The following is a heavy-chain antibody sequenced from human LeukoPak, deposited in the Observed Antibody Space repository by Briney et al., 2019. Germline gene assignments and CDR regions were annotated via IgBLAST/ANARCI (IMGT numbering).Heavy chain of an antibody. CDR3: TTNNFWSGPNKRSIDP. V-gene: IGHV3-23*01. Sequence: PGGSLRLSCAASGFTFSSYAMSWVRQAPGKGLEWVSAISGSGGSTYYADSVKGRFTISRDNSKNTLYLQMNSLKTEDTAVYYCTTNNFWSGPNKRSIDPWGQGTLVTVSS. CDR2: ISGSGGST. D-gene: IGHD3-3*01. J-gene: IGHJ5*02. CDR1: GFTFSSYA.